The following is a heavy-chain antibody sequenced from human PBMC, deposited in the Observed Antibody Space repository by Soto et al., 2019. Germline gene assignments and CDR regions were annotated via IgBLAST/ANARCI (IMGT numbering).Heavy chain of an antibody. D-gene: IGHD1-20*01. CDR3: IRGITGHYGSDV. Sequence: EVQLVESGGGLVQAGESLRLSCEASGFTFSNYWMHWVRQVPGKGLVWVSRIKGDVSTMNYADSVKGRFTISRDNAKNTVFLQMDSLGAQDTAVYYSIRGITGHYGSDVLGQGTMVTVSS. J-gene: IGHJ3*01. V-gene: IGHV3-74*01. CDR2: IKGDVSTM. CDR1: GFTFSNYW.